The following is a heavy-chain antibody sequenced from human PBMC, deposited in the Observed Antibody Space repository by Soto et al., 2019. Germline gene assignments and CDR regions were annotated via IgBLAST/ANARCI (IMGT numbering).Heavy chain of an antibody. CDR1: GFTFTSDA. V-gene: IGHV3-23*01. Sequence: EVQLLESGGGLVQPGGSLRLSCAASGFTFTSDAMSWVVQAPGKGLEWGSSIGGSGTSTYHAASVEGRVTISRDNSKNTLYLQMNSLRAEDTAIYYCVKDAFGLVVHLDYWGQGTLVTVSS. CDR2: IGGSGTST. CDR3: VKDAFGLVVHLDY. D-gene: IGHD3-3*01. J-gene: IGHJ4*02.